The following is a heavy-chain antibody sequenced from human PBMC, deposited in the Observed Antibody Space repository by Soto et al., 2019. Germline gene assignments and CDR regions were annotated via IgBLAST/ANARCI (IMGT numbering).Heavy chain of an antibody. CDR1: GFTFSNYW. Sequence: EVQLVASGGGLVQPGGSLRLSCAASGFTFSNYWMSWVRQAPVKGLEWVGNIKQDGSEKNYVDFVEGRFTISRDNAANSLYLQVNSFVVEDTAVYYCARIASTGRVCDVWGQGTMVVVSS. V-gene: IGHV3-7*01. CDR2: IKQDGSEK. D-gene: IGHD6-13*01. J-gene: IGHJ6*02. CDR3: ARIASTGRVCDV.